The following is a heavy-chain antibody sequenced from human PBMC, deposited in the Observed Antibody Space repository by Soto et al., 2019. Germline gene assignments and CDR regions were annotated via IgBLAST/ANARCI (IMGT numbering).Heavy chain of an antibody. V-gene: IGHV2-26*01. CDR3: SRRHLAGAVSPWFDP. CDR2: IDSSGEK. CDR1: GLSITDSEMG. J-gene: IGHJ5*02. Sequence: QVTFKVSRPVLVPPTEPLTLRCTVSGLSITDSEMGVSWIRQPPGQPLEWLAHIDSSGEKSYRTFLKSRLAIYSDTSKSQIVVTMTNMDPADTATYYCSRRHLAGAVSPWFDPWGQGIPVTVSS. D-gene: IGHD6-19*01.